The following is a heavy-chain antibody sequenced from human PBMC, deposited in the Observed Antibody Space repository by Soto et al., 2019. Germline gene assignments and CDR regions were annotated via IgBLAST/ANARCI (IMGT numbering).Heavy chain of an antibody. J-gene: IGHJ4*02. D-gene: IGHD4-4*01. Sequence: QVQLQESGPGLVKPSQTLSLTCTVSGGSISSGDYYWSWIRQPPGKGLEWIGYIYYSGSTYYNPSLKSRVTISVDTSKNQFYRKLSSVTAADTAVYYCARGLDYSNYFDYWGQGTLVTVSS. CDR1: GGSISSGDYY. CDR3: ARGLDYSNYFDY. CDR2: IYYSGST. V-gene: IGHV4-30-4*01.